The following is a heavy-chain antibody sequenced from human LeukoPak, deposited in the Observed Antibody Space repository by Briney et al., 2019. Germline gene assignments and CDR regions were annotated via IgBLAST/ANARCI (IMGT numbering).Heavy chain of an antibody. D-gene: IGHD2-15*01. CDR2: INHAGIT. CDR3: ARKNARVEGAVYCNYYGMDV. J-gene: IGHJ6*02. V-gene: IGHV4-34*01. Sequence: PSETLSLTCSVSGGSFSPYYWTWVRQSPGTGLEWIGEINHAGITNYNPSLQSRTTISLDTSNNQFSLTLTSVTAADTAVYFCARKNARVEGAVYCNYYGMDVWGQGTTVTVSS. CDR1: GGSFSPYY.